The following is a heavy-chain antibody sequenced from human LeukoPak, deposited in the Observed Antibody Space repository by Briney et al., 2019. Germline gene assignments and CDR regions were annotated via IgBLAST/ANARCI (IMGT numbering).Heavy chain of an antibody. CDR2: ISAYNGNT. Sequence: GASVKVSCKASGYTFNRYGISWMRQAPGQGLEWMGCISAYNGNTNYAQKLQGRVTMTTDTSTSTAYMELRSLRSDDTAVYYCARGAAADTSPSDYWGQGTLVTVSS. CDR3: ARGAAADTSPSDY. V-gene: IGHV1-18*04. CDR1: GYTFNRYG. D-gene: IGHD6-13*01. J-gene: IGHJ4*02.